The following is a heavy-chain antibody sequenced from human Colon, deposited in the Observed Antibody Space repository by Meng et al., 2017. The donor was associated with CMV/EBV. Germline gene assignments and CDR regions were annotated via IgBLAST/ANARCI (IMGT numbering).Heavy chain of an antibody. CDR1: GDSVSSNNVA. CDR2: TYYRSKWFN. J-gene: IGHJ4*02. CDR3: AREEVTKRFDF. D-gene: IGHD4-17*01. Sequence: ISGDSVSSNNVAWNWIRQSPSRGLEWLGRTYYRSKWFNDYAVSVKGRITVNPDTSKNQFSLQLNSVTPEDTAVYYCAREEVTKRFDFWGQGSLVTVSS. V-gene: IGHV6-1*01.